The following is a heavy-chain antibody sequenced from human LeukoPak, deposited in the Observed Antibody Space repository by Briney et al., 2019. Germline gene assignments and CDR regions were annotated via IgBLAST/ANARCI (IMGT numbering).Heavy chain of an antibody. Sequence: GGSLRFSCEAPGLTLSSFALNWVRKPPGKGLNGVSSISLSSRYIYYRDSVKGRFTISRDDAKNSLYLQMNSLRVEDTAVYYCARADCSGSTCYLRRSWFDPWGQGTLVTVSS. CDR2: ISLSSRYI. V-gene: IGHV3-21*01. CDR3: ARADCSGSTCYLRRSWFDP. D-gene: IGHD2-2*01. J-gene: IGHJ5*02. CDR1: GLTLSSFA.